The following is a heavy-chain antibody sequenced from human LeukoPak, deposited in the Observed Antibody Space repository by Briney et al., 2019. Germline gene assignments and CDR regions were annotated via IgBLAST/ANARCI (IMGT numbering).Heavy chain of an antibody. J-gene: IGHJ6*02. CDR3: AREVNADYNYGMDV. CDR1: GLTFSSYA. CDR2: ISYDGTNK. V-gene: IGHV3-30-3*01. D-gene: IGHD4/OR15-4a*01. Sequence: SLRLSCAASGLTFSSYAMHWVRQATGKGLEWVSVISYDGTNKYYADSVKGRFTISRDNSKNTLYLQMNSLRAEDTAVYYCAREVNADYNYGMDVWGQGTTVTVSS.